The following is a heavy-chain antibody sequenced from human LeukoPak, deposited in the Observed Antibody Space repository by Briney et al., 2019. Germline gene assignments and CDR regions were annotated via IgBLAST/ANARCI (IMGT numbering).Heavy chain of an antibody. V-gene: IGHV3-30*02. Sequence: GGSLRLSCAASGFTFSSYGMHWVRQAPGKGLEWVAFIRYDGSNKYYADSVKGRFTISRDNSKNTLYVQMNSLRAEDTAVYYCAKGRYYYGSGSFCDYWGQGTLVTVSS. D-gene: IGHD3-10*01. J-gene: IGHJ4*02. CDR3: AKGRYYYGSGSFCDY. CDR2: IRYDGSNK. CDR1: GFTFSSYG.